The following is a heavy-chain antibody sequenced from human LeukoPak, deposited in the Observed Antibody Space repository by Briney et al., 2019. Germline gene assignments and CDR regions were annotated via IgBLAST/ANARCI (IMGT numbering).Heavy chain of an antibody. CDR2: IYYSGST. CDR3: ASVVPAAQNYYYYYYMDV. J-gene: IGHJ6*03. CDR1: GGSISSSSYY. D-gene: IGHD2-2*01. V-gene: IGHV4-39*01. Sequence: PSETLSLTCTVSGGSISSSSYYWGWIRQPPGKGLEWIGSIYYSGSTYYNPSLKSRVTISVDTSKNQFSLKLSSVTAADTAVYYCASVVPAAQNYYYYYYMDVWGKGTTVTVSS.